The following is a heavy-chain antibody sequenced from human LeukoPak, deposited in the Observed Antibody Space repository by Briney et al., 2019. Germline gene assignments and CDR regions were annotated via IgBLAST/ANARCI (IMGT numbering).Heavy chain of an antibody. Sequence: SETLSLTCTVSGGSISSGGYSWSWIRQPPGKGLEWIGYIYHSGSTYYNPSLKSRVTISVDRSKNQFSLKLSSVTAADTAVYYCARVSTYNWFDPWGQGTLVTVSS. CDR2: IYHSGST. CDR3: ARVSTYNWFDP. J-gene: IGHJ5*02. CDR1: GGSISSGGYS. V-gene: IGHV4-30-2*01.